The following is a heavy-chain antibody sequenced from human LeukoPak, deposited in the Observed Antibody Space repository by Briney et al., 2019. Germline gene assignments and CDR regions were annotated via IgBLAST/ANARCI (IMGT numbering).Heavy chain of an antibody. D-gene: IGHD3-10*01. Sequence: GASVEVSCKVSGYTLTELSMHWVRQAPGKGLEWMGGFDPEDGETIYAQKFQGRVTMTEDTSTDTAYMELSSLRSEDTAVYYCATTRPRITMVRGVIMLEESCMDVWGQGTTVTVSS. J-gene: IGHJ6*02. CDR3: ATTRPRITMVRGVIMLEESCMDV. CDR2: FDPEDGET. CDR1: GYTLTELS. V-gene: IGHV1-24*01.